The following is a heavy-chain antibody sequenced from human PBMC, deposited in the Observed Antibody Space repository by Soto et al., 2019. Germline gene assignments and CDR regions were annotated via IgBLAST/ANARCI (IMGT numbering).Heavy chain of an antibody. CDR1: GYTFNRSG. CDR3: AREGYYGSGSADY. D-gene: IGHD3-10*01. CDR2: ISAYNGNT. J-gene: IGHJ4*02. V-gene: IGHV1-18*01. Sequence: QVQLVQSGAEVKKPGASVKVSCKASGYTFNRSGISWVRQAPGQGLEWMGWISAYNGNTNYAQKFQGRVTMTTDTSMSTAYMDLRSLRYDDTAVYYCAREGYYGSGSADYWGQGTLVTVSS.